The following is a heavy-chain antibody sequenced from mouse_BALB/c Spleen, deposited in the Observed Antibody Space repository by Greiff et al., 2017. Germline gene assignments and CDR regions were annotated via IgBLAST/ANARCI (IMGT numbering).Heavy chain of an antibody. J-gene: IGHJ2*01. CDR2: IAPGSGST. Sequence: DLVKPGASVKLSCKASGYTFTSYWINWIKQRPGQGLEWIGRIAPGSGSTYYNEMFKGKATLTVDTSSSTAYIQLSSLSSEDSAVYFCAREGPYGNYYFDYWGQGTTLTVSS. CDR1: GYTFTSYW. CDR3: AREGPYGNYYFDY. V-gene: IGHV1S41*01. D-gene: IGHD2-1*01.